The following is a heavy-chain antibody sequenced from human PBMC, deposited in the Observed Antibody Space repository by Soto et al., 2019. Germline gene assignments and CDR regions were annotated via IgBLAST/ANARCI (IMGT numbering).Heavy chain of an antibody. D-gene: IGHD5-12*01. CDR1: GGTFSSYT. V-gene: IGHV1-69*02. J-gene: IGHJ4*02. CDR2: IIPILGIA. Sequence: ASVKVSCKASGGTFSSYTISWVRQAPGQGLEWMGRIIPILGIANYAQKFQGRVTITADKSTSTAYMELSSLRSEDTAVYYCARSLGSSGYGVTGYFDYWGQGTLVTVSS. CDR3: ARSLGSSGYGVTGYFDY.